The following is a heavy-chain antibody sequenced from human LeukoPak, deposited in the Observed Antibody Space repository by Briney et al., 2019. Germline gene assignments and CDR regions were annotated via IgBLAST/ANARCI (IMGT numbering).Heavy chain of an antibody. CDR1: GYTFTSYA. CDR2: INAGNGNT. CDR3: ARGHWNDGEKYYIDY. Sequence: HWASVEVSCKASGYTFTSYAMHWVRQAPGQRLEWMGWINAGNGNTKYSQKFQGRVTITRDTSASTAYMELSSLRSEDTAVYYCARGHWNDGEKYYIDYWGQGTLVTVSS. V-gene: IGHV1-3*01. J-gene: IGHJ4*02. D-gene: IGHD1-1*01.